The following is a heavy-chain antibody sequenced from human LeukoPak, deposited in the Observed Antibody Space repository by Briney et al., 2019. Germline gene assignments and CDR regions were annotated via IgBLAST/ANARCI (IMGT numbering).Heavy chain of an antibody. D-gene: IGHD3-3*01. CDR2: INTDGRYK. J-gene: IGHJ3*02. V-gene: IGHV3-21*01. Sequence: PGGSLRLSCAASGFTFTSYSMHWVRQTPGEGLEWVSSINTDGRYKLYADSVKGRFTISRDDAKNSLYLQMNSLRVEDTALYYCARGDDFWGDRDAFDIWGQGTMVIVSS. CDR1: GFTFTSYS. CDR3: ARGDDFWGDRDAFDI.